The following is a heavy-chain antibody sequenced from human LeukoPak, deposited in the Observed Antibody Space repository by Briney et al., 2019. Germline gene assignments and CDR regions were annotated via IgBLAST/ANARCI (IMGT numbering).Heavy chain of an antibody. D-gene: IGHD6-13*01. CDR3: ARDLATAATADRLFDI. CDR1: GGSVSSGSYF. J-gene: IGHJ3*02. Sequence: SSETLSLTCTVSGGSVSSGSYFWSWIRQPPGKGLEWIGYFYYSGGTNYNPSLKSRVTISVDTSKNQFSLMLSSVTAADTAVYYCARDLATAATADRLFDIWGQGTMVTVSS. CDR2: FYYSGGT. V-gene: IGHV4-61*01.